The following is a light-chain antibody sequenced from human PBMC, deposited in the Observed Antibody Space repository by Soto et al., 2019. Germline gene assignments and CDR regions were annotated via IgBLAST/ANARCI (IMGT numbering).Light chain of an antibody. CDR3: QQFNSYSTWT. Sequence: DIQMTQSPPTLSASVGDRVTITCRASQSISSWLAWYQQKPGKAPKLLIYKASSLESGVPSRFSGSGSGTEFTLTISSLQPDDFATYYCQQFNSYSTWTFGQGTKVESK. CDR1: QSISSW. CDR2: KAS. J-gene: IGKJ1*01. V-gene: IGKV1-5*03.